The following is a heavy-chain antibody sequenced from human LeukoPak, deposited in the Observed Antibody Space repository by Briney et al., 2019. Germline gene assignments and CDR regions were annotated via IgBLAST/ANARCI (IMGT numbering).Heavy chain of an antibody. Sequence: ASVKVSCKTSGYTFTGYYMHWVRQAPGQGLEWMGCMNPSSGNTGYAQKFQGRVTITRNTSTSTAYMELSSLRSEDTAVYYCASGTTDIVVVPATLRNYYFDYWGQGTLVTVSS. J-gene: IGHJ4*02. CDR1: GYTFTGYY. D-gene: IGHD2-2*01. V-gene: IGHV1-8*03. CDR3: ASGTTDIVVVPATLRNYYFDY. CDR2: MNPSSGNT.